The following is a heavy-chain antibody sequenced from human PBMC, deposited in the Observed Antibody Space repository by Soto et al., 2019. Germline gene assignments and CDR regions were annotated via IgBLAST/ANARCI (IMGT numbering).Heavy chain of an antibody. Sequence: QLQLQESGPGLVKPSETLSLTCTVSGGSISSSSYYWGWIRQPPGKGLEWIGSIYYSGSTYYNPSLKSRVTISVDTSKTHYSLKRSSVTAADTAVYYCARMDYGDDSSLGYGMDVWGQGTTVTVSS. CDR1: GGSISSSSYY. CDR2: IYYSGST. J-gene: IGHJ6*02. D-gene: IGHD4-17*01. CDR3: ARMDYGDDSSLGYGMDV. V-gene: IGHV4-39*02.